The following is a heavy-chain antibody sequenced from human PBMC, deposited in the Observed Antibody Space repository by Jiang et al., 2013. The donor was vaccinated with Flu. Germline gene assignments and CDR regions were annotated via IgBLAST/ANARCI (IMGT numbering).Heavy chain of an antibody. Sequence: VQLVESGAEVKKPGESLKISCKGSGYSLTDRWIGWVRQMPGKGLEWMGIIHLGDSDTRYSPSFQGQVTFSVDKSISTAYLQWSSLKASDTAIYYCARRNFVAYSNSPDAFDLWGQGTMVTVSS. CDR3: ARRNFVAYSNSPDAFDL. CDR2: IHLGDSDT. D-gene: IGHD3-9*01. V-gene: IGHV5-51*03. J-gene: IGHJ3*01. CDR1: GYSLTDRW.